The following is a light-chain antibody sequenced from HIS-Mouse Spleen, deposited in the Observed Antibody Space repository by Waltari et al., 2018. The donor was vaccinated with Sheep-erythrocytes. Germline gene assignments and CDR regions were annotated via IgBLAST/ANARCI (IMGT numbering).Light chain of an antibody. CDR1: QGISSY. Sequence: AIWMTQSPSLLSASTGDRVTIRCRISQGISSYLAWYQQKPGKPPELLIYAASTVHSGIPSRFGVSGSGTDFTLSISCLQSEDFATYYCQQYYSFPITFGQGTRLEIK. J-gene: IGKJ5*01. CDR2: AAS. CDR3: QQYYSFPIT. V-gene: IGKV1D-8*02.